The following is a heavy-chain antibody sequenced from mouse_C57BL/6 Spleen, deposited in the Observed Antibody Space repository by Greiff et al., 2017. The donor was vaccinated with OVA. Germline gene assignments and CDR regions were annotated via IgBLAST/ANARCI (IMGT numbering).Heavy chain of an antibody. CDR1: GFNIKNPY. CDR2: IDPANGNT. Sequence: EVQLQQSVAELVRPGASVKLSCTASGFNIKNPYMHWVKQRPEQGLEWIGRIDPANGNTKYAPKFQGKATITADTSSNTAYLQLSSLTSEDTAIYYCANPSITTVVATDYWGQGTTLTVSS. CDR3: ANPSITTVVATDY. J-gene: IGHJ2*01. V-gene: IGHV14-3*01. D-gene: IGHD1-1*01.